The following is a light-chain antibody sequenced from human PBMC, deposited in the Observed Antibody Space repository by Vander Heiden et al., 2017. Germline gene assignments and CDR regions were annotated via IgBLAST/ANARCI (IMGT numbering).Light chain of an antibody. CDR2: AAS. J-gene: IGKJ5*01. V-gene: IGKV1-39*01. CDR1: QSNSSY. Sequence: DIQMTQSPSSLSAAVVDRGTITCWASQSNSSYLNWYQQKPGKAPKLLIYAASSLQSGVPSKFSGSGSGTEYTLTISSLQPEDVAAYYCQQSYSTLPITFGQGTRLEIK. CDR3: QQSYSTLPIT.